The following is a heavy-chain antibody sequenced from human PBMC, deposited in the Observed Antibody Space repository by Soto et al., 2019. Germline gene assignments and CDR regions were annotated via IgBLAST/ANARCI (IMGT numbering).Heavy chain of an antibody. Sequence: QVQLVQSGGEMKKPGSSVKVSCQSSGGTFNTYAMNWVRQAPGQGPEWMGDISPMFGAANYATKFQGRVTITADESTGTSYMQLSSLTSEDTALYFCAREVQVYTPAFVYWGQGTLVTVSS. CDR2: ISPMFGAA. J-gene: IGHJ4*02. V-gene: IGHV1-69*19. CDR1: GGTFNTYA. CDR3: AREVQVYTPAFVY.